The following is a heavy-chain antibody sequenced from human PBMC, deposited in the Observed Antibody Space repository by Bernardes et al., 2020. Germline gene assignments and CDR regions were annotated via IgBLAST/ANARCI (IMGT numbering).Heavy chain of an antibody. D-gene: IGHD3-22*01. CDR3: ARDIAMIVAFDI. CDR1: GFTFSSYS. J-gene: IGHJ3*02. Sequence: GGSLRLSCAASGFTFSSYSMNWVRQAPGKGLEWVSSISSSSSYIYYADSVKGRFTISRDNAKNSLYLQMNSLRAEDTAVYYCARDIAMIVAFDIWGQGTMVTVSS. V-gene: IGHV3-21*01. CDR2: ISSSSSYI.